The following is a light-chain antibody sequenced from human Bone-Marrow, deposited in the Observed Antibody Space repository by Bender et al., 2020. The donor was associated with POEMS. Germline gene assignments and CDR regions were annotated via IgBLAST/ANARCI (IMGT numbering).Light chain of an antibody. Sequence: SFDLTQPSSVSVSPGQTARITCSGDVLAKKFARWFQQRPGQAPILILYKDTERPSGIPERFSGSSSGTTVTLTISGAQVEDEADYYCYSVADKNLFFGGGTRLTVL. J-gene: IGLJ2*01. CDR3: YSVADKNLF. CDR1: VLAKKF. V-gene: IGLV3-27*01. CDR2: KDT.